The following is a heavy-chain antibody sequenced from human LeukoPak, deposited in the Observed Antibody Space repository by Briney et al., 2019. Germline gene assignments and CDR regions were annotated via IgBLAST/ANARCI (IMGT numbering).Heavy chain of an antibody. CDR1: GYQFNAYW. CDR2: IYPDDSDT. CDR3: ARPNITSYYDSRGDDAFDV. V-gene: IGHV5-51*01. D-gene: IGHD3-22*01. Sequence: ESPQISCKGSGYQFNAYWIAWVRQMPGKGLEWMGIIYPDDSDTRYSPSFQGQVTISADKCVSLAYLQRSSLKASDTAMYYCARPNITSYYDSRGDDAFDVWGQGTIVSSSS. J-gene: IGHJ3*01.